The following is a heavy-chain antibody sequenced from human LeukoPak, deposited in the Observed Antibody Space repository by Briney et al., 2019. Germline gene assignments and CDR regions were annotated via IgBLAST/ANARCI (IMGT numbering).Heavy chain of an antibody. CDR2: IYYSGST. J-gene: IGHJ4*02. CDR1: GGSISSYY. D-gene: IGHD3-22*01. V-gene: IGHV4-59*12. CDR3: ARVYYYDSSGYYLQYYFDY. Sequence: SETLSLTCTVSGGSISSYYWSWIRQPPGKGLEWIGYIYYSGSTNYNPSLKSRVTISVDKSKNQFSLKLSSVTAADTAVYYCARVYYYDSSGYYLQYYFDYWGQGTLVTVSS.